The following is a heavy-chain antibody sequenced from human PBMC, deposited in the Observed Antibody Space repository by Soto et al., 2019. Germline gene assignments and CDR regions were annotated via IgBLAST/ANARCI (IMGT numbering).Heavy chain of an antibody. D-gene: IGHD5-18*01. Sequence: PSETLSLTCTVSGGSISSGGYYWSCIRPQPGKGREGLGYIYYSGSTDYNPALKSRVTISVYTSKNQFSLKLRSVTAADTAVYYCSRDSILSGYSYCPNYYYYYCMNVCGRGTTVIVAS. CDR3: SRDSILSGYSYCPNYYYYYCMNV. J-gene: IGHJ6*02. CDR2: IYYSGST. V-gene: IGHV4-31*03. CDR1: GGSISSGGYY.